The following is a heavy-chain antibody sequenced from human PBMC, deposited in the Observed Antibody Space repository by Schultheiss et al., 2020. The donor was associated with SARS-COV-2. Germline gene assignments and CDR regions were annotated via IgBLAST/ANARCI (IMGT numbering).Heavy chain of an antibody. Sequence: GESLKISCAASGFTVSSNYMSWVRQAPGKGLEWVSVIYSGGSTYYADSVKGRFTISRDNSKNTLYLQMNSLRAEDTAVYYCARAQSYYYGSGSYFFPADAFDIWGQGTMVTVSS. CDR3: ARAQSYYYGSGSYFFPADAFDI. D-gene: IGHD3-10*01. CDR1: GFTVSSNY. CDR2: IYSGGST. J-gene: IGHJ3*02. V-gene: IGHV3-53*01.